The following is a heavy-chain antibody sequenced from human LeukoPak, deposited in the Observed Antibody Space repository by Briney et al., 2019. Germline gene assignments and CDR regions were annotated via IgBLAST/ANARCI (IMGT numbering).Heavy chain of an antibody. CDR2: IAFDDTDR. V-gene: IGHV3-30*04. Sequence: PGGSLRLSCAASGFIFGDYAMHWVRQAPGKGLEWVAAIAFDDTDRYYIDSVNGRFTISRDDSKNTLYLHMTSLRAEDTAVYYCTNSGDYGDYWGQGTLVTVSS. CDR3: TNSGDYGDY. J-gene: IGHJ4*02. CDR1: GFIFGDYA. D-gene: IGHD4/OR15-4a*01.